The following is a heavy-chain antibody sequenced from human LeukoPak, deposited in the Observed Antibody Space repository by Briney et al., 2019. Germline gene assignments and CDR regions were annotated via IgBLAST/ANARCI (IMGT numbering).Heavy chain of an antibody. J-gene: IGHJ4*02. V-gene: IGHV3-9*01. Sequence: PGGSLRLSCAASGFTFDDYAMHWVRQAPGKGLEWVSGISWNSGSIGYADSVKGRFTISRDNAKNSLYLQMNSLRAEDTALYYCAKDSGSYSSYFDYWGQGTLVTVSS. CDR3: AKDSGSYSSYFDY. CDR1: GFTFDDYA. D-gene: IGHD1-26*01. CDR2: ISWNSGSI.